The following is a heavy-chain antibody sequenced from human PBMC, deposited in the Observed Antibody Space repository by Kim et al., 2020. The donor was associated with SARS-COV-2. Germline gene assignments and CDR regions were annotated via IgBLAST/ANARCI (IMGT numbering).Heavy chain of an antibody. D-gene: IGHD5-18*01. V-gene: IGHV4-34*01. J-gene: IGHJ4*02. CDR3: ARQRGYTYGLALGY. Sequence: SPSPKSRVTISVDTSKNQFYLRLSSVTAADTAVYYCARQRGYTYGLALGYWGQGTLVVVSS.